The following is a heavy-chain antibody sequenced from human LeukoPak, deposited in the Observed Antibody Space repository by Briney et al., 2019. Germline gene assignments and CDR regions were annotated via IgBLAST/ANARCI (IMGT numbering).Heavy chain of an antibody. Sequence: SVKVSCKASGGSFSTNTISWVRQAPGQGPGWMGRIIPVLGTAEYAEKFKGRVTFFADKSTSTAYMELSSLKSEDTALYYCARGKGFVGHFDYWGQGTLVTVSS. D-gene: IGHD2-15*01. CDR2: IIPVLGTA. J-gene: IGHJ4*02. V-gene: IGHV1-69*08. CDR1: GGSFSTNT. CDR3: ARGKGFVGHFDY.